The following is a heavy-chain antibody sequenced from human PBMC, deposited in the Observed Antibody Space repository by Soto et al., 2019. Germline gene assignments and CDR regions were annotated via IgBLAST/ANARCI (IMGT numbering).Heavy chain of an antibody. D-gene: IGHD6-13*01. J-gene: IGHJ6*02. CDR2: IEASGNS. Sequence: PSETLSLTCTVSGDSISSYYWNWIRQPAGKGLEWIGRIEASGNSNYNPSLKSRVTMSVDTSKKQFSLKVTSVTAADTAVYYCARYSSNWFQTEGMDVWGQGTTVTVSS. CDR1: GDSISSYY. V-gene: IGHV4-4*07. CDR3: ARYSSNWFQTEGMDV.